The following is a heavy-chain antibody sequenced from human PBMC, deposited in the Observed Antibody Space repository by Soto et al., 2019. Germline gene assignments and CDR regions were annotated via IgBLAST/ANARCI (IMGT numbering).Heavy chain of an antibody. CDR2: ISAYNGNT. CDR1: GYTFTSYG. J-gene: IGHJ5*02. Sequence: GASVKVSCKASGYTFTSYGISWVRQAPGQGLEWMGWISAYNGNTNYAQRLQGRVTMTTDTSTSTAYMELRSLRSDDTAVYYCARDLGVDIVVVPAAPWGEGTLVTVSS. CDR3: ARDLGVDIVVVPAAP. D-gene: IGHD2-2*01. V-gene: IGHV1-18*04.